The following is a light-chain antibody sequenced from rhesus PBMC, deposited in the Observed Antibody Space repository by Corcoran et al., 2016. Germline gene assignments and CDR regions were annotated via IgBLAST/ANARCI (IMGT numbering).Light chain of an antibody. CDR2: SAS. V-gene: IGKV1-41*01. CDR1: QSINNY. CDR3: QQFKSYLS. Sequence: DIQMTQSPSSLSASVGDRVTITCRASQSINNYLNWYQQEPGKAPKLLIYSASSLQSGVPSRFSGSGSGTEFTRTISSLQPEDSATYYCQQFKSYLSFGQGTKVEIK. J-gene: IGKJ2*01.